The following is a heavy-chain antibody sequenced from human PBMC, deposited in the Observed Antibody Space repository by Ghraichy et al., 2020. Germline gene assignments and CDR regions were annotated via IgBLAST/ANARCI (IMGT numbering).Heavy chain of an antibody. D-gene: IGHD6-19*01. CDR2: IWYDGSNK. CDR3: ARDGDGPSSGWLDY. J-gene: IGHJ4*02. V-gene: IGHV3-33*01. CDR1: GFTFSSYG. Sequence: GESLRLSCAASGFTFSSYGMHWVRQAPGKGLEWVAVIWYDGSNKYYADSVKGRFTISRDNSKNTLYLQMNSLRAEDTAVDYCARDGDGPSSGWLDYWGQGTLVTVSS.